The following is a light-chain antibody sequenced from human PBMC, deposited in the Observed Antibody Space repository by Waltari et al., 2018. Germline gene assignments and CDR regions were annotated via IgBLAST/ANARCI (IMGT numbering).Light chain of an antibody. V-gene: IGLV1-40*01. CDR2: GGG. Sequence: QSVLTQPPSVSGAPGQRVTISCTGSGSNIGAGYDVHWYQQLPRAAPKRRIVGGGRRPLGVPERFFGSTSGTSASLAIIGLQAEDEADYYCQSYDTSLSVVFGGGTKLTVL. CDR3: QSYDTSLSVV. J-gene: IGLJ3*02. CDR1: GSNIGAGYD.